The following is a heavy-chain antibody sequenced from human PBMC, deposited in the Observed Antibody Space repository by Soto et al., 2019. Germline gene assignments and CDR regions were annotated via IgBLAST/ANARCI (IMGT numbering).Heavy chain of an antibody. CDR1: GGSFSGYY. D-gene: IGHD1-26*01. CDR3: ARGGSGSYDHYYYYGMDV. CDR2: INHSGST. Sequence: QVQLQQGGAGLLKPSETLSLTCAVYGGSFSGYYLSWIRQPPGKGLEGVGEINHSGSTNYNPSLKSRVTLSVDTSQNQFSLKLRSVTAADTAVYYCARGGSGSYDHYYYYGMDVWGQGTTVTVS. J-gene: IGHJ6*02. V-gene: IGHV4-34*01.